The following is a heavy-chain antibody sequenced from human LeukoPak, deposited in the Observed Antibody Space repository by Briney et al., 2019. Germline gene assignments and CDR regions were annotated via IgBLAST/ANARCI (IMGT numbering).Heavy chain of an antibody. Sequence: ASVKVSCKSSGYTFTDYHIHWVRQAPGQGLEWMGWIYPRSGDTNYAPEFQGRVTMTRDASISTAYMELSRLRSDDTAVYYCARGGSSWYGVEGLLGYYYYYYMDVWGKGTTVTVSS. V-gene: IGHV1-2*02. CDR2: IYPRSGDT. J-gene: IGHJ6*03. D-gene: IGHD6-13*01. CDR1: GYTFTDYH. CDR3: ARGGSSWYGVEGLLGYYYYYYMDV.